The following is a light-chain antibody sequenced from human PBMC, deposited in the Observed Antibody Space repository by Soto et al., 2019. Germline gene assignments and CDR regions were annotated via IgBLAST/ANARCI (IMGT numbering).Light chain of an antibody. Sequence: DIQMTQSPSTLSASVGDRVAITCRASDNIVHWVAWYQQKPGKAPKLLIYKAANLADEVPSRFAGSGSGTDFTLTITCLQPDDFATYDCQHYNSYSTFGQGTKVDIK. J-gene: IGKJ1*01. CDR1: DNIVHW. CDR3: QHYNSYST. V-gene: IGKV1-5*03. CDR2: KAA.